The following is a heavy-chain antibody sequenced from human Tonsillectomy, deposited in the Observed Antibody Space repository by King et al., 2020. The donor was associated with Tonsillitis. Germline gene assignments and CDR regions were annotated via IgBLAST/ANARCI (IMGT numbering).Heavy chain of an antibody. CDR2: ISYDGSNK. CDR1: GFTFSSYA. J-gene: IGHJ3*02. V-gene: IGHV3-30*04. CDR3: ARGGDCGHIYDAFDI. Sequence: QLVQSGGGVVQPGRSLRLSCAASGFTFSSYAMHWVRQAPGKGLEWVAVISYDGSNKYYADSVKGRFTISRDNSKNTLHLQMNSLRVEDTAVYYCARGGDCGHIYDAFDIWGQGTMVTVSS. D-gene: IGHD2-21*02.